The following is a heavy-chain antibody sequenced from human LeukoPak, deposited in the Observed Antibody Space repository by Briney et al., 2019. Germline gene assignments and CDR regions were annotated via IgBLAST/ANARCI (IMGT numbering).Heavy chain of an antibody. CDR2: INPSGGST. CDR1: GYTFTSYY. Sequence: ASVKVSCKASGYTFTSYYMHWVRQAPGQGLEWMGIINPSGGSTSYAQKFQGRVTMTRDTSISTAYMELSRLRSDDTAVYYCARANYCSSTSCFRDALDIWGQGTMVTVSS. J-gene: IGHJ3*02. CDR3: ARANYCSSTSCFRDALDI. V-gene: IGHV1-46*01. D-gene: IGHD2-2*01.